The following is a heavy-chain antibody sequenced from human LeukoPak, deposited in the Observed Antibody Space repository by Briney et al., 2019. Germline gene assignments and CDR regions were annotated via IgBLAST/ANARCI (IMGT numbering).Heavy chain of an antibody. V-gene: IGHV3-23*01. Sequence: GGSLRLSCAASGFTFSSYAMNWVRQAPGKGLDWVSFISGSGGTTYYADSVRGRFAISRDNSKNTLYLQMNSLRAEDTAVYYCAKSRNYEGWFDPWGQGTLVTVSS. CDR3: AKSRNYEGWFDP. J-gene: IGHJ5*02. CDR2: ISGSGGTT. D-gene: IGHD4-11*01. CDR1: GFTFSSYA.